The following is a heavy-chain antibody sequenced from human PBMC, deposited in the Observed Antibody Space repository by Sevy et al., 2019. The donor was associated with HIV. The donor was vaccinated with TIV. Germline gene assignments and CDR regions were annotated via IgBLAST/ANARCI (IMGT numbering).Heavy chain of an antibody. D-gene: IGHD3-22*01. CDR1: GGSISSYY. Sequence: SETLSLTCTVSGGSISSYYWSWIRQPPGKGLEWIGYIYYSGSTNYNPSLKSRVTISVDTSKNQFSLKLSSVTAADTAVYYCARELDYYDSSAYYYVSQTNHWFDPWGQGTLVTVSS. CDR2: IYYSGST. V-gene: IGHV4-59*01. CDR3: ARELDYYDSSAYYYVSQTNHWFDP. J-gene: IGHJ5*02.